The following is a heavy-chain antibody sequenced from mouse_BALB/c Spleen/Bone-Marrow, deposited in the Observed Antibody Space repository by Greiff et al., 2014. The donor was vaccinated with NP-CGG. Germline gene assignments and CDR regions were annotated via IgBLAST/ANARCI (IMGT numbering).Heavy chain of an antibody. CDR2: IDPANGNT. D-gene: IGHD1-1*01. J-gene: IGHJ3*01. CDR3: AIYYYGSSGFAY. CDR1: GFNIKDTY. V-gene: IGHV14-3*02. Sequence: VQLKESGAELVKPGASAKLSCTASGFNIKDTYMHWVKQRPEQGPEWIGRIDPANGNTKYDPKFQGKATITADTSSNTAYLQLSSLTSEVTAVYYCAIYYYGSSGFAYWGQGTLVTVSA.